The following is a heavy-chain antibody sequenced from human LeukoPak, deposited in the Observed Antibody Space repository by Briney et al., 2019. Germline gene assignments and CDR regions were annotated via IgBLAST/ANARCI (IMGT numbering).Heavy chain of an antibody. V-gene: IGHV4-59*10. CDR1: GGSFSGYY. CDR2: IYSSGST. J-gene: IGHJ4*02. D-gene: IGHD4-17*01. Sequence: PSETLSLTCAVYGGSFSGYYWSWIRQPAGKGLEWIGRIYSSGSTNYNPSLKSRVTMSVDTSKNQFSLKLISVTAADTAVYYCARMAPTTVTTAIDYWGQGNLVTVSS. CDR3: ARMAPTTVTTAIDY.